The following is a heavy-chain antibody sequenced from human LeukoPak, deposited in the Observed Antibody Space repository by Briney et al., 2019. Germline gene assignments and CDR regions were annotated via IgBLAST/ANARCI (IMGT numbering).Heavy chain of an antibody. V-gene: IGHV4-59*01. CDR1: GGSISSYY. J-gene: IGHJ4*02. Sequence: PSETLSLTCTVSGGSISSYYWSWIRQPPGKGLEWIWYIYYSGSTNYNPSLKSRVTISVDTSKNQFSLKLSSVAAADTAVYYCARERTNGGSIDYWGQGTLVTVSS. CDR3: ARERTNGGSIDY. D-gene: IGHD2-15*01. CDR2: IYYSGST.